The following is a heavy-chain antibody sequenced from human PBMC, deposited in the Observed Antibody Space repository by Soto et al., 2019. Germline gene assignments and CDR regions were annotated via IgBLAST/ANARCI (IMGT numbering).Heavy chain of an antibody. Sequence: QPGGSLRLSCAASGFTFSGSAMHWVRQASGKGPEWVGRIRSKANSYATAYAASVKGRLTISRDDSKNTAYLQMNSLKTEDTAVYYCTSTLCSGGSCSYWTHDYWGQGTRVTVSS. CDR1: GFTFSGSA. CDR3: TSTLCSGGSCSYWTHDY. D-gene: IGHD2-15*01. J-gene: IGHJ4*02. CDR2: IRSKANSYAT. V-gene: IGHV3-73*01.